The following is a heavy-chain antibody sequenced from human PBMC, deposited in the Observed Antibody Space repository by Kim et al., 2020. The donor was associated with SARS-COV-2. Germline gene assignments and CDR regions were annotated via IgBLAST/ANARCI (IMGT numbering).Heavy chain of an antibody. Sequence: GGSLRLSCAMSGDTFSNYGINWVRQAPGKELEWVAVIWDNGFTKYYKESVKWRFTISRDNSKKMVYLQMDSLRPDDTATYYCAGGPHSSGWNLGIGPNSEYFQHWGQGIQVIVSS. J-gene: IGHJ1*01. CDR3: AGGPHSSGWNLGIGPNSEYFQH. CDR1: GDTFSNYG. D-gene: IGHD6-25*01. CDR2: IWDNGFTK. V-gene: IGHV3-33*01.